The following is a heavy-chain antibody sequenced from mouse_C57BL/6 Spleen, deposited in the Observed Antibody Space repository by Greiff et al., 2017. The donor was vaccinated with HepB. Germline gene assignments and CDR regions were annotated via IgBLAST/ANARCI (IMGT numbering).Heavy chain of an antibody. V-gene: IGHV1-52*01. CDR2: IDPSDSET. J-gene: IGHJ3*01. Sequence: QVQLKQPGAELVRPGSSVKLSCKASGYTFTSYWMHWVKQRPIQGLEWIGNIDPSDSETHYNQKFKDKATLTVDKSSSTAYMQLSSLTSEDSAVYYCARRGYYGSREDWFAYWGQGTLVTVSA. D-gene: IGHD1-1*01. CDR3: ARRGYYGSREDWFAY. CDR1: GYTFTSYW.